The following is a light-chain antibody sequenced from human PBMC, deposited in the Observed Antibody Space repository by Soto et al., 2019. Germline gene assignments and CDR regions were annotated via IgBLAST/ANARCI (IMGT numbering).Light chain of an antibody. V-gene: IGLV4-69*01. CDR3: QTWGTDTWV. CDR1: SGHSSYA. J-gene: IGLJ3*02. Sequence: QAVVTQSPSASASLGASVRLTCTLSSGHSSYAIAWHQQQPEKGPRYLMKVDSDGSHIKGDGIPDRFSGSSSGAERYLTISSLQSEDEADYYCQTWGTDTWVFGGGTKVTVL. CDR2: VDSDGSH.